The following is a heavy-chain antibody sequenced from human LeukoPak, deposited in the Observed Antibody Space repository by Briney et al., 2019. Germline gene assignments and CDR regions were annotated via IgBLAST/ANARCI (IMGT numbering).Heavy chain of an antibody. CDR2: MNPNSGNT. D-gene: IGHD5-18*01. CDR1: GYTFTSYD. J-gene: IGHJ6*03. V-gene: IGHV1-8*01. Sequence: ASVEVSCKASGYTFTSYDINWVRQATGQGLEWMGWMNPNSGNTGYAQKFQGRVTMTRNTSISTAYMELSSLRSEDTAVYYCARATAMVMDYYYYYMDVWGKGTTVTVSS. CDR3: ARATAMVMDYYYYYMDV.